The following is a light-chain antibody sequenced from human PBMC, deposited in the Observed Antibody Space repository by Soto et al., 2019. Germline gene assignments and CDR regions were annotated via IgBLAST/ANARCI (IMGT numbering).Light chain of an antibody. CDR3: QAWGTGIWV. Sequence: QSVLSQSPSASASLGASVKLTCSLSSGHANYAVAWHQQQPDRGPRYLIRVNSDGSHTKGDVIPDRFSGSSAGAERYLTISRLQSEDEADYYCQAWGTGIWVFGGGTKLTVL. V-gene: IGLV4-69*01. CDR2: VNSDGSH. J-gene: IGLJ3*02. CDR1: SGHANYA.